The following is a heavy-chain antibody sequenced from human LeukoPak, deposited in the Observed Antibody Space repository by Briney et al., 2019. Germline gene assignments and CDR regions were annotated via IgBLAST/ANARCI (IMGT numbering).Heavy chain of an antibody. V-gene: IGHV1-2*02. CDR3: ASPSGSSWYSKYYFVH. CDR1: GYTFSDHN. CDR2: INPNSGAT. Sequence: GASVKVSCKASGYTFSDHNMHWIRQAPGQGLEWMGWINPNSGATNYAQKFQGRVTMTRDTSTSTSLELNRLRSDDTAVYYCASPSGSSWYSKYYFVHWGLGTLVTVSS. J-gene: IGHJ4*02. D-gene: IGHD6-13*01.